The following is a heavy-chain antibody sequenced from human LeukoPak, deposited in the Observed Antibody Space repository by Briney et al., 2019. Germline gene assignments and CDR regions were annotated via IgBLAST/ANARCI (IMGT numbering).Heavy chain of an antibody. J-gene: IGHJ4*02. V-gene: IGHV3-53*01. CDR1: GFTVSSNY. D-gene: IGHD6-19*01. CDR3: ARVDSSGWYVPSWDY. CDR2: IYSGGST. Sequence: GGSLRHSCAASGFTVSSNYMSWVRQAPGKGLEWVSVIYSGGSTYYADSVKGRFTISRDNAKNSLYLQMNSLRAEDTAVYYCARVDSSGWYVPSWDYWGQGTLVTVSS.